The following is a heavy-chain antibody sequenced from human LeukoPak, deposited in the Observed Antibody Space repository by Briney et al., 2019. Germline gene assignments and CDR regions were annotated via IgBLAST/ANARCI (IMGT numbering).Heavy chain of an antibody. D-gene: IGHD3-10*01. CDR1: GFTFTDYY. V-gene: IGHV3-11*01. CDR3: ARVGFGSGSYHYYYYGMDV. CDR2: ISVSGTTM. J-gene: IGHJ6*02. Sequence: GGSLRLSCATSGFTFTDYYMTWIRQAPGKGLEWISYISVSGTTMYYADSVKGRFTLSRDNAKNSLYLQMNSLRADDTAVYYCARVGFGSGSYHYYYYGMDVWGQGTTVTVSS.